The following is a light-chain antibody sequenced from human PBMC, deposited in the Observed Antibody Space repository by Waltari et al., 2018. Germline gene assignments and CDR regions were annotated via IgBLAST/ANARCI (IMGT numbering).Light chain of an antibody. Sequence: DIQMTQSPSTLSASVGDSVTVTCRASQTITRDLVWYQQKPGKAPKLLIYKASVLKSGVPSRFSGSGSATEFTLTISSLQPDDFATYYCQHYYNYPFSFGPGTKVDIK. CDR1: QTITRD. CDR3: QHYYNYPFS. V-gene: IGKV1-5*03. CDR2: KAS. J-gene: IGKJ3*01.